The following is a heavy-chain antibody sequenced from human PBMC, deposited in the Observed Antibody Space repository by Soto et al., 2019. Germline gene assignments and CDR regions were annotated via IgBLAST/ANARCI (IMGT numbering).Heavy chain of an antibody. Sequence: QVHLVQSGAEVKKPGASVNVSCQTSGSITNHHMHWVRQAPGQGLEWMGIFNPSGLSTTYAQKFQGRVTLTRDTSTSTVYMELSSLTSEDTAVYFCAKVTHRGPIAVAGPLGSWGQGPLVIVSS. J-gene: IGHJ5*01. CDR1: GSITNHH. D-gene: IGHD6-19*01. V-gene: IGHV1-46*01. CDR3: AKVTHRGPIAVAGPLGS. CDR2: FNPSGLST.